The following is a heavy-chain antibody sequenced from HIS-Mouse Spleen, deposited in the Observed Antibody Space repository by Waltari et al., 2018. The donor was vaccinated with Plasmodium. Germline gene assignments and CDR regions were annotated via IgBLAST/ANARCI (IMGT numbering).Heavy chain of an antibody. J-gene: IGHJ2*01. CDR3: ASSWYWYFDL. V-gene: IGHV3-7*01. D-gene: IGHD6-13*01. CDR2: IKQDGSEK. Sequence: EVQLVESGGGLVQPGGSLRLSCAASGFTFSSYWMSWVRQAPGKGLEWVANIKQDGSEKNYVYAVKGRFTISRDNAKNSLYLQMNSLRAEDTAVYYCASSWYWYFDLWGRGTLVTVSS. CDR1: GFTFSSYW.